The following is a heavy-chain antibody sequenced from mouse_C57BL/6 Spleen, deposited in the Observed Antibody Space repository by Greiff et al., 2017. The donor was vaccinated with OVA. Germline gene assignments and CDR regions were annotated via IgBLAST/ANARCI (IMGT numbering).Heavy chain of an antibody. V-gene: IGHV1-39*01. D-gene: IGHD1-1*01. J-gene: IGHJ4*01. Sequence: VHVKQSGPELVKPGASVKISCKASGYSFTDYNMNWVKQSNGKSLEWIGVINPNYGTTSYNQKFKGKATLTVDQSSSTAYMQLNSLTSEDSAVYYCARDRGGSSYAMDYWGQGTSVTVSS. CDR2: INPNYGTT. CDR3: ARDRGGSSYAMDY. CDR1: GYSFTDYN.